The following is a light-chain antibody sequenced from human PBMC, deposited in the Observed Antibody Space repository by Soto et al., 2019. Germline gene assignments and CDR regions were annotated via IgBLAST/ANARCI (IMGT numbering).Light chain of an antibody. CDR2: GAS. CDR3: QQYGSSHPWT. V-gene: IGKV3-20*01. J-gene: IGKJ1*01. Sequence: EILMTQSPATLSVSPGERATLSCGASQSVSSKLVWYQKKPGQAPGLLIYGASNRATGIPDRFSGSGSGTDFTLTISRLEPDDFAVYYCQQYGSSHPWTFGQGTKVDNK. CDR1: QSVSSK.